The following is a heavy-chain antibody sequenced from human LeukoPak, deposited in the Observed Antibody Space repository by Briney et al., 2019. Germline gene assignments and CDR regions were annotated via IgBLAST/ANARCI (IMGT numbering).Heavy chain of an antibody. J-gene: IGHJ3*02. D-gene: IGHD3-22*01. CDR1: GDSIRVGTYY. CDR3: AREAYYYDSSGYWDAFDI. CDR2: IYITGST. V-gene: IGHV4-61*09. Sequence: SETLSLTCTVSGDSIRVGTYYWSWIRQPAGKGLEWIGHIYITGSTNYNPSLRSRVTISVDTSKNQFSLKLTSVTAADTAVYYCAREAYYYDSSGYWDAFDIWGQGTMVTVSS.